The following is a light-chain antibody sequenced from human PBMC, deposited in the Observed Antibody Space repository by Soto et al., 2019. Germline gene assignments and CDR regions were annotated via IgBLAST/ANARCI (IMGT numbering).Light chain of an antibody. J-gene: IGLJ1*01. Sequence: QSVLPQPPSVSGTPGQRVTISCSGSSSNIGSNILNWYQQLPGTAPKLLIYRSNQRPSGVPDRFSGSKSGTSASLAISGLQSEDEADYYCAAWDDSLNGRVFGTGTKLTVL. CDR3: AAWDDSLNGRV. CDR2: RSN. CDR1: SSNIGSNI. V-gene: IGLV1-44*01.